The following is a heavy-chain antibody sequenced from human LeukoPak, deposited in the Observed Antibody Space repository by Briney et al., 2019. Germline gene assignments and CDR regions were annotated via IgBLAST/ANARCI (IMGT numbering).Heavy chain of an antibody. J-gene: IGHJ6*02. CDR3: ARALYYDRGGENYYYGMDV. D-gene: IGHD3-22*01. Sequence: SETLSLTCTVSGGSISSGDYYWSWIRQPPGKGLEWIGYIYYSGSTYYNPSLKSRVTISVDTSKNQFSLKLSSVTAADTAVYYCARALYYDRGGENYYYGMDVWGQGTTVTVSS. CDR2: IYYSGST. CDR1: GGSISSGDYY. V-gene: IGHV4-30-4*01.